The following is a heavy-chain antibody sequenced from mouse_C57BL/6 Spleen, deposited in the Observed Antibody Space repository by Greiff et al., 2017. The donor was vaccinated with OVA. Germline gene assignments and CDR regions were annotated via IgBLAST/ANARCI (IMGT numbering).Heavy chain of an antibody. CDR2: IYPGDGDT. Sequence: VQLQESGPELVKPGASVKISCKASGYAFSSSWMNWVKQRPGKGLEWIGRIYPGDGDTNYNGKFKGKATLTADKSSSTAYMQLSSLTSEDSAVYFCARGELPYYFDYWGQGTTLTVSS. D-gene: IGHD2-12*01. CDR1: GYAFSSSW. CDR3: ARGELPYYFDY. J-gene: IGHJ2*01. V-gene: IGHV1-82*01.